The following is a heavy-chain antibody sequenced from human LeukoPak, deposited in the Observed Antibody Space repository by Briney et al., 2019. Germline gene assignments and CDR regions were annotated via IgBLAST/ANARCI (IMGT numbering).Heavy chain of an antibody. D-gene: IGHD2-15*01. CDR3: ARHPRGYCSGGSCYDGSFDY. CDR1: GFTFSSYA. CDR2: ITGSGAST. Sequence: TGGSLRLSCAASGFTFSSYAMSWVRQAPGKGLEWVSSITGSGASTYYADSVKGRFTISRDNSKNTLYLQMNSLRAEDTAVYYCARHPRGYCSGGSCYDGSFDYWGQGTLVTVSS. V-gene: IGHV3-23*01. J-gene: IGHJ4*02.